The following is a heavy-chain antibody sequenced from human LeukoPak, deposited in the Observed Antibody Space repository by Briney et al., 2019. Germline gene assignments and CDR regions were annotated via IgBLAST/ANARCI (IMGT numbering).Heavy chain of an antibody. J-gene: IGHJ3*02. CDR3: LPLTVTNAFGI. V-gene: IGHV3-74*01. CDR2: INSDGSST. CDR1: GFTFSNYW. D-gene: IGHD4-17*01. Sequence: GGSLRLSCAASGFTFSNYWMHWVRQAPGKGLVWVLRINSDGSSTSYADSVKGRFTISRDNAKNTLYLQMNSLRAEDTAVYYCLPLTVTNAFGIWGQGTMVTVSS.